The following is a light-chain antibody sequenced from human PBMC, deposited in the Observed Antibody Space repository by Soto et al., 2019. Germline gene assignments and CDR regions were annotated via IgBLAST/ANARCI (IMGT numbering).Light chain of an antibody. CDR2: KAS. CDR1: ESISGW. V-gene: IGKV1-5*03. J-gene: IGKJ1*01. CDR3: QQYNSYPRT. Sequence: DIQMTQSPSTLSASVGDRVTITCRASESISGWLAWYRQKPGKAPKLVIFKASTLESGVPSRFSGSGSGTEFTLSISSLQPDDFATYYCQQYNSYPRTFGQGTKVEIK.